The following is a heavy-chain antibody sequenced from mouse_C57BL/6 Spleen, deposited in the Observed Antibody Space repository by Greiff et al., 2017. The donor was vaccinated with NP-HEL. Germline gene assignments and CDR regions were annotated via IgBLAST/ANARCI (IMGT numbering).Heavy chain of an antibody. Sequence: QVQLQQSGAELVRPGASVKLSCKASGYTFTDYYINWVKQRPGQGLEWIARIYPGSGNTYYNEKFKGKATLTAEKSSSTAYMQLSSLTSEDSAVYFCATLDSSGYVYFDYWGQGTTLTVSS. CDR1: GYTFTDYY. V-gene: IGHV1-76*01. J-gene: IGHJ2*01. D-gene: IGHD3-2*02. CDR3: ATLDSSGYVYFDY. CDR2: IYPGSGNT.